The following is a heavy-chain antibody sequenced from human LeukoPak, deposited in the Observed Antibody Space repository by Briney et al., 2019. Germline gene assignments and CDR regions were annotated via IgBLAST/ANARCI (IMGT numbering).Heavy chain of an antibody. CDR1: GYKFTKYW. D-gene: IGHD2-15*01. Sequence: MSGVSLKISCKASGYKFTKYWIGWVRQMPGKGLEWVGIIYPGDSDTRYSPSFQGQVTISADKSISTAYLQWSSLKASDTAMYYCGWSSEGYYFDYWGQGTLVTVSS. J-gene: IGHJ4*02. CDR3: GWSSEGYYFDY. CDR2: IYPGDSDT. V-gene: IGHV5-51*01.